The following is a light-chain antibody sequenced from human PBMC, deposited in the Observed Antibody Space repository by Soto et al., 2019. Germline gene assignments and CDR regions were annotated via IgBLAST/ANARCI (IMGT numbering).Light chain of an antibody. CDR3: VQTVQIPLA. CDR2: LGS. CDR1: QSLLHSNGYNY. V-gene: IGKV2-28*01. Sequence: DIVVTQSPLSLPVTPGEPASISCRSSQSLLHSNGYNYLDWYLQKPGQSPQLLIYLGSNRASGVPDRFSGSGSGTDFTLKISRVEAEDVVVYYCVQTVQIPLAFGGGTKVEIK. J-gene: IGKJ4*01.